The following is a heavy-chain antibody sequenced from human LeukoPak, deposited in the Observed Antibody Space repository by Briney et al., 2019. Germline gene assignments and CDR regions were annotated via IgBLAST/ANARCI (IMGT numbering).Heavy chain of an antibody. CDR3: AKDMASRDDYSNLFDY. CDR2: IRHDGSTK. J-gene: IGHJ4*02. CDR1: GFTFRSYG. Sequence: PGGSLRLSCAASGFTFRSYGTHWVRQAPGKGLEWVTFIRHDGSTKYYADSVKGRFTISRDNSKSTLYLQMNSLRAEDTALYYCAKDMASRDDYSNLFDYWGQGTLVTVSS. V-gene: IGHV3-30*02. D-gene: IGHD4-11*01.